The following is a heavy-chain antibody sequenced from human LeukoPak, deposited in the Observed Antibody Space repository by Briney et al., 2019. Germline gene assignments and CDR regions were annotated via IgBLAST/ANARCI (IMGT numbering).Heavy chain of an antibody. J-gene: IGHJ6*02. CDR3: ARVLGNPNYDILTGYIEEDYYYGMDV. V-gene: IGHV4-39*07. CDR1: GGSISSSSYY. D-gene: IGHD3-9*01. CDR2: IYYSGST. Sequence: PSETLSLTCTVSGGSISSSSYYWGWIRQPPGKGLEWIGSIYYSGSTYYNPSLKSRVTISVDTSKNQFSLKLSSVTAADTAVYYCARVLGNPNYDILTGYIEEDYYYGMDVWGQGTTVTVSS.